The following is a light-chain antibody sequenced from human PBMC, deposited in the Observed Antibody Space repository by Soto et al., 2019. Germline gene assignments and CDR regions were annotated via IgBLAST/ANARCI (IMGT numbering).Light chain of an antibody. CDR2: DAS. CDR3: QQYDHLLT. CDR1: QDISNY. J-gene: IGKJ4*01. V-gene: IGKV1-33*01. Sequence: DIQMTQSPSSLSASVGDRVTITCQASQDISNYLNWYQQKPGKAPKLLMYDASNLETGVPSRFSGSGSGTDFTFTISSLQPEDIATYYCQQYDHLLTFGGGTKVEIK.